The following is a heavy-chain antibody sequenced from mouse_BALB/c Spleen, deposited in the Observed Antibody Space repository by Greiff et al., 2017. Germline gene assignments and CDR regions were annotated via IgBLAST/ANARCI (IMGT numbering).Heavy chain of an antibody. Sequence: DVMLVESGGGLVQPGESLKLSCESNEYEFPSHDMSWVRKTPEKRLELVAAINSDGGSTYYPDTMERRFIISRDNPKNTLFLQMTSLRSEDTAMYYCARGLGPYYHAMDYWGQGTSDTVSS. CDR1: EYEFPSHD. J-gene: IGHJ4*01. CDR2: INSDGGST. CDR3: ARGLGPYYHAMDY. V-gene: IGHV5-2*03. D-gene: IGHD4-1*01.